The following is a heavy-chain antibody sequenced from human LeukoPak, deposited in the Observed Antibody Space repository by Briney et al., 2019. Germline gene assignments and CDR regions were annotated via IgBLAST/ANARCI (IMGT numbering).Heavy chain of an antibody. V-gene: IGHV4-39*07. CDR1: GGSMSCSSCY. Sequence: SETLSLTCTVSGGSMSCSSCYWDWIRQPPGKGLEWIGSIYYSGITYYNPSLKSRVTISVDTSKNQFSLKLSSVTAADTAVYYCARVYYYDSSGRARTCYFDYWGQGTLVTVSS. J-gene: IGHJ4*02. D-gene: IGHD3-22*01. CDR2: IYYSGIT. CDR3: ARVYYYDSSGRARTCYFDY.